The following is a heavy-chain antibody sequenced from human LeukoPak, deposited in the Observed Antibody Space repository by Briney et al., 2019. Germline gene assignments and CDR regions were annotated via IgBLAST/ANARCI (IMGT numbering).Heavy chain of an antibody. V-gene: IGHV4-34*01. CDR1: GGSFSGYY. D-gene: IGHD3-16*02. Sequence: SETLSLTCAVYGGSFSGYYWSWIRQPPGKGLEWIGEINHSGSTNYNPSLKSRVTISVDTSKNQFSLKVSSVTAADTAVYYCASLMDLSPYYYYYGVDVWGKGTTVTVSS. CDR2: INHSGST. CDR3: ASLMDLSPYYYYYGVDV. J-gene: IGHJ6*04.